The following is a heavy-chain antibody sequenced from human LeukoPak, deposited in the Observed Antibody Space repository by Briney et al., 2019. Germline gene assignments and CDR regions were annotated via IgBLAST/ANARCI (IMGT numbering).Heavy chain of an antibody. CDR1: GFPFSTYA. D-gene: IGHD6-6*01. V-gene: IGHV3-23*01. CDR2: IGDSESST. CDR3: ARDGGSSSQSY. J-gene: IGHJ4*02. Sequence: GGSLRLSCAASGFPFSTYAMIWVRQAPGKGLEWVSSIGDSESSTYYADSVKGRFTVSRDNSKNILYLQVTSLRAEDTAVYYCARDGGSSSQSYWGQGTLVTVSS.